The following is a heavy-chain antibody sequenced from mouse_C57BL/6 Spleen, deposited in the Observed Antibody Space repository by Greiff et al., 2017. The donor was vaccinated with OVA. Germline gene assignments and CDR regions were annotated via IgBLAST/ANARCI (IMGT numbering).Heavy chain of an antibody. CDR3: ASHYGSSYEGPFDY. Sequence: EVQLQESGPGLVKPSQSLSLTCSVTGYSITSGYYWNWIRQFPGNKLEWMGYISYDGSNNYNPSLKNRISITRDTSKNQFFLKLNSVTTEDTATYYCASHYGSSYEGPFDYWGQGTTLTVSS. CDR1: GYSITSGYY. J-gene: IGHJ2*01. D-gene: IGHD1-1*01. CDR2: ISYDGSN. V-gene: IGHV3-6*01.